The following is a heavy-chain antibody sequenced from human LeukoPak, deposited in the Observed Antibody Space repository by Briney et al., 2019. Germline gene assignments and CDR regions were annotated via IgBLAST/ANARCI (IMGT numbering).Heavy chain of an antibody. Sequence: ASVTVSCKASGYTFTSYYMHWVRPAPGQGLEWMGIINPSGGSTSYAQKFQGRVTMTRDTSTSTVYMELSSLRSEDTAVYYCARAVEAAAGAEYFQHWGQGTLVTVSS. CDR3: ARAVEAAAGAEYFQH. CDR1: GYTFTSYY. V-gene: IGHV1-46*01. D-gene: IGHD6-13*01. J-gene: IGHJ1*01. CDR2: INPSGGST.